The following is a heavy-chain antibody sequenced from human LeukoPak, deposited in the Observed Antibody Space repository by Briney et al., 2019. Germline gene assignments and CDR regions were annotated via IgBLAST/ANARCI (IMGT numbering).Heavy chain of an antibody. D-gene: IGHD3-22*01. V-gene: IGHV6-1*01. CDR2: TYYRSKWYK. J-gene: IGHJ4*02. CDR1: GDSVSSNSAA. CDR3: ARVVKDSSGYYYLDY. Sequence: SQTLSLTCAISGDSVSSNSAAWNWIRQSPSRGLECLGRTYYRSKWYKEYAESVKSRITINPDTSKNQFSLQLNSVTPEDTAVYYCARVVKDSSGYYYLDYWGQGNLVTVSS.